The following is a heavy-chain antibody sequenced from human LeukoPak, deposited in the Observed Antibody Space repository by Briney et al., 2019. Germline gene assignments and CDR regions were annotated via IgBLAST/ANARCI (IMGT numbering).Heavy chain of an antibody. D-gene: IGHD1-26*01. V-gene: IGHV3-74*01. CDR2: IDSNGRTI. J-gene: IGHJ4*02. CDR3: AKDFVGPDDY. CDR1: GFTFSSYW. Sequence: GGSLRLSCAASGFTFSSYWMHWVRQAPGKGLVWVSRIDSNGRTINYADSVKGRFTISRDNANSMLYLQMNSLRAEESAVYYCAKDFVGPDDYWGQGTLVTVSS.